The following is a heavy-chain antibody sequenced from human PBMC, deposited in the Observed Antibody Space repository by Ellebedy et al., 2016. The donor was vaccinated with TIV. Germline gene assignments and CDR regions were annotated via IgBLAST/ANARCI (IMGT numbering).Heavy chain of an antibody. CDR1: GVSFSGSY. CDR2: INHSVGT. CDR3: ARGLGGGKYFDF. J-gene: IGHJ4*02. V-gene: IGHV4-34*01. D-gene: IGHD7-27*01. Sequence: MPGGSLRLSCAVYGVSFSGSYWSWIRRPPGKGLEWIGEINHSVGTNSNPSLKSRVTISLDTSKNQFSLKLTSVSAADTADYFCARGLGGGKYFDFWGQGTPVTVSS.